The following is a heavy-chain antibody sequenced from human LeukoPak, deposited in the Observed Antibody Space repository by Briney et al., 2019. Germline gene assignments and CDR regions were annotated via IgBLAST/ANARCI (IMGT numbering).Heavy chain of an antibody. CDR2: ISAYNGNT. J-gene: IGHJ4*02. CDR3: ARNLRGTSGTYDY. CDR1: GYTFTIYG. D-gene: IGHD2-2*01. Sequence: EASVTVSFTGSGYTFTIYGISWVRQAPGQGHEWMGWISAYNGNTNYAQKLQGRVTITTDTSTSTAYMELRSLRSDDTAVYYCARNLRGTSGTYDYWGQGTLVTVSS. V-gene: IGHV1-18*04.